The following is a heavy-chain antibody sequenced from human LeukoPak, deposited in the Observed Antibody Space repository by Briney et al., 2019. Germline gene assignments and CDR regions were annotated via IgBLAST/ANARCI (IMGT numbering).Heavy chain of an antibody. CDR2: ISSNGGST. Sequence: PGGSLRLSCSASGFTFSRCAMHWVRQAPGKGLEYVSAISSNGGSTYYADSVKGSFTISRDNSKNTVYLQMSSLRAEDTAVYFCVGVRWFGGANWFDPWGQGTLVTVSS. D-gene: IGHD3-10*01. J-gene: IGHJ5*02. CDR3: VGVRWFGGANWFDP. CDR1: GFTFSRCA. V-gene: IGHV3-64D*09.